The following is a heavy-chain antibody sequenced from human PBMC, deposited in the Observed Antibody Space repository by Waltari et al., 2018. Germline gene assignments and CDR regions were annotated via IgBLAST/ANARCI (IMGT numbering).Heavy chain of an antibody. D-gene: IGHD5-18*01. CDR1: GFTFSSYG. J-gene: IGHJ6*02. CDR3: AKNIPNTAMVNYYGMDV. Sequence: QVQLVESGGGVVQPGRSLRLSCAASGFTFSSYGMHWVRQAPGKGLEWVAVISYDGSNKYYADSVKGRFTISRDNSKNTLYLQMNSLRAEDTAVYYCAKNIPNTAMVNYYGMDVWGQGTTVTVSS. CDR2: ISYDGSNK. V-gene: IGHV3-30*18.